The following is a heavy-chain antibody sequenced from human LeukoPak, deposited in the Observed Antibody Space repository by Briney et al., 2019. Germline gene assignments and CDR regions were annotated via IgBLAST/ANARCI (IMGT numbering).Heavy chain of an antibody. Sequence: PGGSLRLSCVASGYTFSSYSMNWVRQAPGKGLEWVSFISSGSSYIYYGDSVKGRFTISRDNAKKSLYLQMNSLRAEDTAVYFCARSFYDSSGYPNFDYWGQGTLVTVSS. CDR3: ARSFYDSSGYPNFDY. J-gene: IGHJ4*02. V-gene: IGHV3-21*01. CDR1: GYTFSSYS. D-gene: IGHD3-22*01. CDR2: ISSGSSYI.